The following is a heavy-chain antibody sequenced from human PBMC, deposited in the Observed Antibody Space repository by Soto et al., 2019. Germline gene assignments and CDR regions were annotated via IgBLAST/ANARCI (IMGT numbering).Heavy chain of an antibody. V-gene: IGHV5-10-1*01. CDR3: ERQIYQYYTAPNFQYYFDY. J-gene: IGHJ4*02. CDR2: IDPSDSQT. CDR1: GYSFAGYW. D-gene: IGHD3-3*01. Sequence: GESLKISCKGSGYSFAGYWITWVRQKPGKGLEWMGRIDPSDSQTYYSPSFRGHVTISVTKSITTVFLQWSSLRASDTAMYYRERQIYQYYTAPNFQYYFDYWSQGTPVT.